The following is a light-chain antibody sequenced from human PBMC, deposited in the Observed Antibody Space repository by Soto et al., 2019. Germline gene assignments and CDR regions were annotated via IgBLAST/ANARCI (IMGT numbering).Light chain of an antibody. Sequence: QSALTQPASVSGSPGQSITISCTGTSSDIGTYNYVSWYQLHPGEVPKLIIYEVTNRPSGVSNRFSGSKSGNTASLTISGLQAEDEADYHCSSYTTTRTRVFGGGTQLTVL. CDR3: SSYTTTRTRV. CDR1: SSDIGTYNY. V-gene: IGLV2-14*01. J-gene: IGLJ3*02. CDR2: EVT.